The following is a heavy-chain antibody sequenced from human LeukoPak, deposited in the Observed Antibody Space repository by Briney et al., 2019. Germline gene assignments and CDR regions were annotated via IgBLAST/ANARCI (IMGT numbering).Heavy chain of an antibody. CDR2: IYEGGDI. CDR3: ARDPSGTGTGFDI. Sequence: GGSLRLSCAALGFTVSRTYMRWVRQAPGKGLEWVSVIYEGGDIYYADSERGRFAISRDNSKNTVYLQMNGLRGEDTAVYYCARDPSGTGTGFDIWGQGTMVTVSS. V-gene: IGHV3-66*01. J-gene: IGHJ3*02. D-gene: IGHD3/OR15-3a*01. CDR1: GFTVSRTY.